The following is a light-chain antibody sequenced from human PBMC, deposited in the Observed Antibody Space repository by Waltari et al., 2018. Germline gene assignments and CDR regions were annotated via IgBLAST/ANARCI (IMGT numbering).Light chain of an antibody. Sequence: EMVLTQSPATLSLSPGERATLSCRASQSVSSSLAWYQQKPGQAPRLLIYDASNRATGSPDRFSGSGSGTDFTLTISSLEPEDFAIYYCQHYSNWPLSFGGGTKVEIK. CDR1: QSVSSS. J-gene: IGKJ4*01. CDR2: DAS. V-gene: IGKV3-11*01. CDR3: QHYSNWPLS.